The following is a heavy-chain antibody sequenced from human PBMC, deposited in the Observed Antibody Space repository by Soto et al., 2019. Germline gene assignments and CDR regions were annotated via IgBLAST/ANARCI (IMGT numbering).Heavy chain of an antibody. V-gene: IGHV3-73*01. CDR1: GFTFSGSA. Sequence: LILSCAASGFTFSGSARHWVRQASVKWLDWVGRIRSKANNYATEYAASVKGRFTISRDDSKNTAYLQVNSLQTEDTAVYYCTSPSCSGTSCYAFDFWGQEPWSPSPQ. CDR3: TSPSCSGTSCYAFDF. J-gene: IGHJ4*01. D-gene: IGHD2-15*01. CDR2: IRSKANNYAT.